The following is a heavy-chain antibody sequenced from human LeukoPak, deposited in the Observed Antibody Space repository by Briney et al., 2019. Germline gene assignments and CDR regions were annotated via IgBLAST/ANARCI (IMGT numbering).Heavy chain of an antibody. V-gene: IGHV3-7*01. CDR3: ARDLIVGATIGFDY. J-gene: IGHJ4*02. CDR1: GFTFSSYW. Sequence: GGSLRLSCAASGFTFSSYWMSWVRQAPGKGLEWVANIKQDGSEKYYVDSVKGRFTISRDNAKNSLYLQMNSLRAEDTAVYYCARDLIVGATIGFDYWGQGTLVTVSS. D-gene: IGHD1-26*01. CDR2: IKQDGSEK.